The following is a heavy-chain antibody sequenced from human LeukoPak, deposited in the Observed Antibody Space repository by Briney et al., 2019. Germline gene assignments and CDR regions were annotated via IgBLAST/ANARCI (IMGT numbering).Heavy chain of an antibody. CDR3: ARGRRCGRAMIVVVAHGNWFDP. D-gene: IGHD3-22*01. CDR1: DGSLGDYF. J-gene: IGHJ5*02. CDR2: ISHTGDS. V-gene: IGHV4-34*01. Sequence: SETLSLTCGVYDGSLGDYFWTWIRKPPGKGLEWIGEISHTGDSNYNPSPKCRVSISVHTSKTQYSLKLSSETAADTAVYYGARGRRCGRAMIVVVAHGNWFDPWGQGTLVTVSS.